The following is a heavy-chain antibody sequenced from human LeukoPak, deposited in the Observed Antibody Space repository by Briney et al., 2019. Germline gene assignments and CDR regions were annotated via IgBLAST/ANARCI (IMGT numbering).Heavy chain of an antibody. CDR2: ISSSGTTI. CDR1: GFTFSSYE. V-gene: IGHV3-48*03. D-gene: IGHD5-24*01. J-gene: IGHJ4*02. CDR3: ARGAARMVEMGSIISFHY. Sequence: PGGSLRLSCAASGFTFSSYEMNWVRQAPGKGLEWVSCISSSGTTIYYADSVKGRFTISRDNSKSMLSLQMNSLRAEDTAVYYCARGAARMVEMGSIISFHYWGQGTLVTVSS.